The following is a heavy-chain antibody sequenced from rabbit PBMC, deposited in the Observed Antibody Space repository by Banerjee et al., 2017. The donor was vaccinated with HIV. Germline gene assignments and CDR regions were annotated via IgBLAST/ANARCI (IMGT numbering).Heavy chain of an antibody. V-gene: IGHV1S45*01. CDR1: GFSFSSSYW. Sequence: QEQLEESGGDLVKPEGSLTLTCTASGFSFSSSYWICWVRQAPGKGLEWIACMYGGSSGSTWYANWAKGRFTISKTSSPTVTLQMTSLTAADTATYFCARDEHDSSYWGFYFNLWGPGTLVTV. CDR2: MYGGSSGST. J-gene: IGHJ4*01. CDR3: ARDEHDSSYWGFYFNL. D-gene: IGHD8-1*01.